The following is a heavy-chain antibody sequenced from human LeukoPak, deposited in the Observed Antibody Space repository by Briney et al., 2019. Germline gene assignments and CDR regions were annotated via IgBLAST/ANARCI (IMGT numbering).Heavy chain of an antibody. D-gene: IGHD3-22*01. Sequence: SETLSLTCAVYGGSFSGYYWSWIRQPPGKGLEWIGEINHSGSTNYNPSLKSRVTISVDTSKNQFSLKLSSVSAADTAVYYCARVGYYDSSGYRDYWGQGTLVTVSS. CDR1: GGSFSGYY. J-gene: IGHJ4*02. V-gene: IGHV4-34*01. CDR3: ARVGYYDSSGYRDY. CDR2: INHSGST.